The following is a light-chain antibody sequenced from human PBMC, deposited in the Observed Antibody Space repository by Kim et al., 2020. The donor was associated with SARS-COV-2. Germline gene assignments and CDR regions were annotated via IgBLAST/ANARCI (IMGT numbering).Light chain of an antibody. V-gene: IGLV10-54*02. CDR1: SYIVGHQG. J-gene: IGLJ3*02. Sequence: QTAPLTCTGNSYIVGHQGAAWLQQHQGHPPKLLSYRNNNRPSGISERFSASRSGNTASLTITGLQPEDEADYYCSALDSSLSAQRVFGGGTQLTVL. CDR3: SALDSSLSAQRV. CDR2: RNN.